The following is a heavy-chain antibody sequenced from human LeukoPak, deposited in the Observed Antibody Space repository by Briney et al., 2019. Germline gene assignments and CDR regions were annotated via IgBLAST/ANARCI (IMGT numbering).Heavy chain of an antibody. CDR2: IVVGSGNT. V-gene: IGHV1-58*02. CDR1: GFTFTSSA. Sequence: GASVKVSCKASGFTFTSSAMQWVRQARGQRLEWIEWIVVGSGNTNYAQKFQERVTITRDMSTSTAYMELSSLRSEDTAVYYCARGPVVPAASRIFDYWGQGTLVTVSS. D-gene: IGHD2-2*01. J-gene: IGHJ4*02. CDR3: ARGPVVPAASRIFDY.